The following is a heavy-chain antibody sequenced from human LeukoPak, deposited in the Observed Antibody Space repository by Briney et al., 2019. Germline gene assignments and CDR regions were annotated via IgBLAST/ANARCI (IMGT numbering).Heavy chain of an antibody. CDR2: IYYSGST. CDR3: ARVYSSSWYDWFDP. J-gene: IGHJ5*02. D-gene: IGHD6-13*01. CDR1: GGSISSYY. Sequence: SETLSLTCTVSGGSISSYYWSWIRQPPGKGLEWIGYIYYSGSTNYNPSLKSRVTISVDTSKNQFSLKLSSVTAADTAVYYCARVYSSSWYDWFDPWGQGTLVTVSP. V-gene: IGHV4-59*01.